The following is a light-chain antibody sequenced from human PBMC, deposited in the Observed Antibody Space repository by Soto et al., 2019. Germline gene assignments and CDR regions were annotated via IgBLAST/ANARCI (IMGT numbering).Light chain of an antibody. V-gene: IGLV2-14*01. CDR3: SSYTSSSTLYV. J-gene: IGLJ1*01. CDR1: SSDVGGYTY. CDR2: EVN. Sequence: QSALTQPASVSGSPRQSITISCTGASSDVGGYTYVSWYQQHPGKAPKLMIYEVNNRPSGVSHRFSGSKSGNTASLTISGLQAEDEADYYCSSYTSSSTLYVFGTGTKVTVI.